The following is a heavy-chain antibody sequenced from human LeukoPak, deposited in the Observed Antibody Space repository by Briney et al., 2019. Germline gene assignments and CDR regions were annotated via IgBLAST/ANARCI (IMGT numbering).Heavy chain of an antibody. CDR3: ARGNYYGSHYYLDY. D-gene: IGHD3-10*01. Sequence: SETLSLTCTVSDGSISSGSYYWSWIRQPAGKGLEWIGRIHSSGRTNYNPSLKSRVTTSVDTSKNQFSLRLSSVTAADTAVYYCARGNYYGSHYYLDYWGQGTLVTVSS. J-gene: IGHJ4*02. CDR2: IHSSGRT. CDR1: DGSISSGSYY. V-gene: IGHV4-61*02.